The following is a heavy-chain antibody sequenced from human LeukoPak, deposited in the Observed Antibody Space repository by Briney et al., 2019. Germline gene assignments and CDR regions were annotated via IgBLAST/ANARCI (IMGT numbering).Heavy chain of an antibody. Sequence: PSETLSLTCTVSGASIWSYYWTWIRQPTGKGLEWIGYIYYNGDTNYNPSLKSRVTMFVDTSKNQFSLEVTSVTTADTAVYFCVGAPNTYYFDYWGQGAPVAVSS. CDR1: GASIWSYY. V-gene: IGHV4-59*01. CDR3: VGAPNTYYFDY. D-gene: IGHD2/OR15-2a*01. J-gene: IGHJ4*02. CDR2: IYYNGDT.